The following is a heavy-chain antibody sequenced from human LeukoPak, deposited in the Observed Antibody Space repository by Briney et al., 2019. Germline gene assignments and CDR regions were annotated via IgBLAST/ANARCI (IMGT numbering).Heavy chain of an antibody. V-gene: IGHV3-33*01. CDR1: GFTFSHYA. CDR3: ARDAQGGLDYSNSLQY. Sequence: GGSLRLSCATSGFTFSHYAMHWVRQAPGKGLEWVAVIWSDATNRYYADSVKGRFTISRDFYGNTAYLQMSSLRPDDTGVYYCARDAQGGLDYSNSLQYWGRGTPVTVST. CDR2: IWSDATNR. D-gene: IGHD4-11*01. J-gene: IGHJ4*02.